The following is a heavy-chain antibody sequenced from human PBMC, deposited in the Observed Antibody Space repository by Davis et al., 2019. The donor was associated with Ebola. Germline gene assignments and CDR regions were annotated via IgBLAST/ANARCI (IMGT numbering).Heavy chain of an antibody. V-gene: IGHV1-24*01. CDR1: GYTLTELS. CDR2: FDPEDGET. Sequence: ASVKVSCKVSGYTLTELSMHWVRQAPGKGLEWMGGFDPEDGETIYAQKFQGRVTMTEDTSTDTAYMELSSLRSEDTAVYYCARDCGTTCYYYYGMDVWGQGTTVTVSS. D-gene: IGHD1-1*01. CDR3: ARDCGTTCYYYYGMDV. J-gene: IGHJ6*02.